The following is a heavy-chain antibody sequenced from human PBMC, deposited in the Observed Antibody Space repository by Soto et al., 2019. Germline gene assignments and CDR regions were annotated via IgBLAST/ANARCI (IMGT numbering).Heavy chain of an antibody. J-gene: IGHJ4*02. Sequence: PGGSLRLSCAASGFIFNGYGMHWVRQAPGKGLEWVAVTWYDGSNKYYADSVKGRFTISRDNSKNTMSLQMNNLRAEDTAVYYCARWGCSGTNCNLNQRSYELWGQGTRVNVAS. CDR3: ARWGCSGTNCNLNQRSYEL. CDR2: TWYDGSNK. CDR1: GFIFNGYG. V-gene: IGHV3-33*03. D-gene: IGHD2-15*01.